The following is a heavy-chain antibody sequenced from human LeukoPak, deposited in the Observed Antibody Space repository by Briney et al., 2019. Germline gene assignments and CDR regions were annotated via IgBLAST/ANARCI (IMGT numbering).Heavy chain of an antibody. CDR3: TTDPSEYSSSGTPFDY. CDR1: GFTFSSAW. Sequence: GGSLRLSCAASGFTFSSAWMRWVRQAPGKGLEWVGRIKSKTDGGTTGYAAPVKGRFTISRDDSKNTLYLQMNSLKTEDTAVYYCTTDPSEYSSSGTPFDYWGQGTLVTVSS. CDR2: IKSKTDGGTT. D-gene: IGHD6-6*01. V-gene: IGHV3-15*01. J-gene: IGHJ4*02.